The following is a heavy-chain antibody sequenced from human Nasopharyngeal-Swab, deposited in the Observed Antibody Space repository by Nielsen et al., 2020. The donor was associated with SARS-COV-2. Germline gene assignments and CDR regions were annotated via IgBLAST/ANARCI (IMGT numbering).Heavy chain of an antibody. J-gene: IGHJ3*02. D-gene: IGHD2-2*01. Sequence: ASEVSCKASGYTFTSYDINWVRQATGQGLEWMGWMNPNSGNTGYAQKFQGRVTMTRNTSISTAYMELSSLRSEDTAVYYCARGGGSTSNGAFDIWGQGTMVTVSS. CDR3: ARGGGSTSNGAFDI. CDR2: MNPNSGNT. CDR1: GYTFTSYD. V-gene: IGHV1-8*01.